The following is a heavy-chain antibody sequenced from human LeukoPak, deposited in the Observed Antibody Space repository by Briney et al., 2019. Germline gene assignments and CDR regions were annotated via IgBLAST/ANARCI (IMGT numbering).Heavy chain of an antibody. CDR1: GGSFSGYY. CDR3: ARKSYYDSSARGAFDI. CDR2: INHSGST. D-gene: IGHD3-22*01. Sequence: PSETLSLTCAVYGGSFSGYYWSWIRQPPGKGLERIGEINHSGSTNYNPSLKSRVTISVDTSKNQFSLKLSSVTAADTAVYYCARKSYYDSSARGAFDIWGQGTMVTVSS. V-gene: IGHV4-34*01. J-gene: IGHJ3*02.